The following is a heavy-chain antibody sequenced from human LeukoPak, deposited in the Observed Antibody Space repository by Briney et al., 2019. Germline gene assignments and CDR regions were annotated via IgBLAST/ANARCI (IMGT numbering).Heavy chain of an antibody. CDR1: GGSISSCY. D-gene: IGHD1-26*01. V-gene: IGHV4-59*01. Sequence: SETLSLTCTVSGGSISSCYWSWIRQPPGKGLEWIGSIYYSGTTNYNPSLKTRVTISVDTSKNQFSLKLSSVTAADTAMYFCARDMESGSTRGRAFNIWGQGTMVTVSS. CDR3: ARDMESGSTRGRAFNI. J-gene: IGHJ3*02. CDR2: IYYSGTT.